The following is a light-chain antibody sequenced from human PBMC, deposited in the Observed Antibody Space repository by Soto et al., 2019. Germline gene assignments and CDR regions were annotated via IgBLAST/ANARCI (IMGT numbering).Light chain of an antibody. V-gene: IGKV3-20*01. CDR1: QSVSRRN. CDR3: LRYGDVPPAHT. J-gene: IGKJ2*01. Sequence: EIVLTQSPGTVSLSPGERATLSCRASQSVSRRNLAWYRQKPGQAPSLLIFGASNRATGIPDRFSGSGSGTDFTLTISRLQPEDCAVYYCLRYGDVPPAHTFGQGPELEI. CDR2: GAS.